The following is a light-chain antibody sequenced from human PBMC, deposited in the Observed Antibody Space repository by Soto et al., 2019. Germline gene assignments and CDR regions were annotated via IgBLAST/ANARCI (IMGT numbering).Light chain of an antibody. CDR3: DSYRGYYTRV. J-gene: IGLJ1*01. CDR1: SSYVGGYNF. Sequence: QSALTQPASVSGSPGQSITISCTGTSSYVGGYNFVSWYQQHPGRAPKLLIYEVSRRPSGVSNRFSGSKSGDTASLAISGLQAEDEADYSCDSYRGYYTRVFGTETKVTVL. CDR2: EVS. V-gene: IGLV2-14*01.